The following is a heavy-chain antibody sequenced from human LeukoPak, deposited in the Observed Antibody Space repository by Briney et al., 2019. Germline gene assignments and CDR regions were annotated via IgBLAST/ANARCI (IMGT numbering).Heavy chain of an antibody. CDR3: ARSSPQH. J-gene: IGHJ1*01. CDR1: GGSISSGGYY. Sequence: PSQTLSLTCTVGGGSISSGGYYWNWIPQHPGKGLEWIGYIQWSGNTYRNPPRKSQLPIALDTSKTQFSLKLRPAPAADTAVHSRARSSPQH. CDR2: IQWSGNT. V-gene: IGHV4-31*01.